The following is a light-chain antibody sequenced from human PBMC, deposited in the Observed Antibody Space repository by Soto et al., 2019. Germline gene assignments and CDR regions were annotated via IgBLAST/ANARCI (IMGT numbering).Light chain of an antibody. J-gene: IGKJ4*01. CDR3: QQSNSAPLT. CDR2: AAS. Sequence: DIQMTQSPSSLSASVGDRVTITCRASQDIVNYLNWYQQKPGKVPKLLIYAASSLQTGVPSRFSGSGSGTDFTLTISTLQPEDFATFYCQQSNSAPLTFGRGTKVEIK. V-gene: IGKV1-39*01. CDR1: QDIVNY.